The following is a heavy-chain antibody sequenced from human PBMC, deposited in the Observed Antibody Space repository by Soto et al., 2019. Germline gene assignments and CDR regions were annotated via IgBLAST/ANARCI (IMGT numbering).Heavy chain of an antibody. CDR3: AKDKGKVAPFCY. Sequence: EVPLLESGGGLVQPGGSLSLSCEASGFTFSSYAMRWVRQAPGKGLEWVSAISGSGGSTYYEDSVKGRYTISRDNSKNTLHLPMNSLRAEDTAVYYCAKDKGKVAPFCYWGQGTLVAVSA. J-gene: IGHJ4*02. V-gene: IGHV3-23*01. CDR1: GFTFSSYA. CDR2: ISGSGGST. D-gene: IGHD3-3*02.